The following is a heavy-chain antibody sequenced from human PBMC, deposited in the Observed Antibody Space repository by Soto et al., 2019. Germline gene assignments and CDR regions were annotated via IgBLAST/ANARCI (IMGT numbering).Heavy chain of an antibody. CDR2: ISWNSGSI. CDR3: AKARSSGWSSHYFDY. D-gene: IGHD6-19*01. J-gene: IGHJ4*02. CDR1: GFTFDGYA. Sequence: PGGSLRLSCAASGFTFDGYAMHWVRQAPGKGLEWVSGISWNSGSIGYADSVKGRFTISRDNAKNSLYLQMNSLRAEDTALYYCAKARSSGWSSHYFDYWGQGTLVTVSS. V-gene: IGHV3-9*01.